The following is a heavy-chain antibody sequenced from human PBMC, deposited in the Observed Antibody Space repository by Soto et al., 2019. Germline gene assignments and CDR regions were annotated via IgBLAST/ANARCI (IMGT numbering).Heavy chain of an antibody. Sequence: QVQLVQSGAEAKKPGSSVKVSCKTSGGTFSSYAISWVRQAPGQGLEWMGGIVPLFRTTNYAQKFQGRVTITADTSTYTVYRELSGLRSEDTAVYYCARGGYSSTWSNLLDRSGLDVWGQGTTVTVSS. CDR3: ARGGYSSTWSNLLDRSGLDV. CDR1: GGTFSSYA. D-gene: IGHD6-13*01. CDR2: IVPLFRTT. J-gene: IGHJ6*02. V-gene: IGHV1-69*06.